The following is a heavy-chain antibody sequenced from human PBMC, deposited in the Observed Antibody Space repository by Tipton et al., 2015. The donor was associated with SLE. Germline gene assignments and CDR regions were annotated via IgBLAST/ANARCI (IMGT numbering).Heavy chain of an antibody. CDR3: ARPRIAATGYYYMDV. J-gene: IGHJ6*03. CDR1: GGSIRSHY. CDR2: IYISGST. V-gene: IGHV4-4*08. Sequence: TLSLTCTVSGGSIRSHYWTWIRQPPGKALEWIGYIYISGSTKYNPSLESRVSMSVDRTKNQFSLNLSSVTAADTAVYYCARPRIAATGYYYMDVWGKGASVTVSS. D-gene: IGHD5-12*01.